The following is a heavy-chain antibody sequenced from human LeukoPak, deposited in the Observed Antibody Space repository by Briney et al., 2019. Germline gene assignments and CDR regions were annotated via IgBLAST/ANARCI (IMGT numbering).Heavy chain of an antibody. D-gene: IGHD3-10*01. CDR3: ARRFGEFPYYYYYGMDV. J-gene: IGHJ6*02. Sequence: GGSLRLSCAASGFTFSSYSMNWVRQAPGKGLEWVSSISSSSSYIYYAESVKGRFTISRDNAKNSLYLQMNSLRAEDTAVYYCARRFGEFPYYYYYGMDVWGQGTTVTVSS. CDR2: ISSSSSYI. CDR1: GFTFSSYS. V-gene: IGHV3-21*01.